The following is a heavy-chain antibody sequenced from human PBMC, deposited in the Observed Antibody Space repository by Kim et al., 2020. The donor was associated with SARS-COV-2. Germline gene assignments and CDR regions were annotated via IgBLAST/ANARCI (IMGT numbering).Heavy chain of an antibody. CDR3: TTVSMR. J-gene: IGHJ4*02. D-gene: IGHD2-2*01. Sequence: GSLRLSCAVSGIPFSDAWFNWVRQSPGKGLEWVGRIKSKTDGGTADLAAPVKGRFAISRDDSKNTLYLLMNDVKTDDAAMYYCTTVSMRWGQGTLVTVS. V-gene: IGHV3-15*01. CDR1: GIPFSDAW. CDR2: IKSKTDGGTA.